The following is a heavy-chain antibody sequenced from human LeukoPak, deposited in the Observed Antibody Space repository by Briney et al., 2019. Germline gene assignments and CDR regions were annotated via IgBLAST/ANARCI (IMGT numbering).Heavy chain of an antibody. D-gene: IGHD1-14*01. CDR2: IIPIFGTA. V-gene: IGHV1-69*05. Sequence: SVKVSCKASGGTFSSYAISWVRQAPGQGLEWMGEIIPIFGTANYAQKFQGRVTITTDESTSTAYMELSSLRSEDTAVYYCARNREDWAYYYYMDVWGKGTTVTVSS. CDR1: GGTFSSYA. J-gene: IGHJ6*03. CDR3: ARNREDWAYYYYMDV.